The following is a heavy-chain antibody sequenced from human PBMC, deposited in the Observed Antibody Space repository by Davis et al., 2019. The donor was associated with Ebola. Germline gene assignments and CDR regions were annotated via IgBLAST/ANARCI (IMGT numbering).Heavy chain of an antibody. D-gene: IGHD6-19*01. CDR2: INPSGGST. V-gene: IGHV1-46*01. Sequence: ASVKVSCKASGYTFTSYYMHWVRQAPGQGLEWMGIINPSGGSTSYAQKFQGRVTISRDTSASTAYMELSSLRSEDTAVYYCARAPWLGYSSGWYRGDDYWGQGTLVTVSS. CDR1: GYTFTSYY. J-gene: IGHJ4*02. CDR3: ARAPWLGYSSGWYRGDDY.